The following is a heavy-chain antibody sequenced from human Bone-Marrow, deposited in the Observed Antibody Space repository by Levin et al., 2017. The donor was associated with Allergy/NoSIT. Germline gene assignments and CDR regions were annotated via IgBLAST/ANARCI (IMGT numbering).Heavy chain of an antibody. CDR3: ARSNSRDGYNYFFDS. CDR1: RLTFNSYA. Sequence: GGSLRLSCVDSRLTFNSYAMNWVRQAPGKGLEWVSFIRASGMNQYYTDSVRGRFTVSRDDANNSLYLAMNSLRADDTAVYYCARSNSRDGYNYFFDSWGQGTLVTVSA. J-gene: IGHJ4*02. V-gene: IGHV3-21*01. D-gene: IGHD5-24*01. CDR2: IRASGMNQ.